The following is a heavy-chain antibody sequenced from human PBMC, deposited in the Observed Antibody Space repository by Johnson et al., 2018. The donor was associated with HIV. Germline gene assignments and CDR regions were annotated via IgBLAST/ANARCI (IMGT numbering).Heavy chain of an antibody. CDR1: GFTFSSYA. CDR2: ISGSGGSP. Sequence: VQVVESGGGLVQPGRSLRLSCAASGFTFSSYAMSWVRQAPGKGLEWVSAISGSGGSPYYADSVKGRFTISRDNVNNSVFLLLHSLKVEDTAVYFCARSHLIFPKNAFDNWGQGTMVTVSS. J-gene: IGHJ3*02. D-gene: IGHD3-3*02. CDR3: ARSHLIFPKNAFDN. V-gene: IGHV3-23*04.